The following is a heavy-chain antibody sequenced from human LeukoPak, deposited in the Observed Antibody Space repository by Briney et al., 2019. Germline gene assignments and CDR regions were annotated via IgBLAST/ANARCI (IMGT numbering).Heavy chain of an antibody. V-gene: IGHV3-74*01. Sequence: GGSLRLSCVAYGFTFGSYWMHWVRQAPGKGLVWVSRINSDGSSTSYADSVKGRFTISRDDAKNTVYLQMNSLRDEDTAVYYCARVGKGEDFDYWGQGTLVTVSS. CDR3: ARVGKGEDFDY. D-gene: IGHD3-16*01. CDR1: GFTFGSYW. CDR2: INSDGSST. J-gene: IGHJ4*02.